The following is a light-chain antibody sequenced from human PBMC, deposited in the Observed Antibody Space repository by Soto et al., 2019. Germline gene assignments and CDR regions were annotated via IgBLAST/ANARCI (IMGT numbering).Light chain of an antibody. CDR1: SSDVGGYNY. V-gene: IGLV2-14*01. CDR2: DVS. CDR3: SSYTGSSTTLV. Sequence: QSALTQPASVSGSPGQSITISCTGTSSDVGGYNYVSWYQQHPGKAPTLMIYDVSNRPSGVSNRFSGSKSGNTASLTISGLQAEDEADYYCSSYTGSSTTLVFGGGTKLTVL. J-gene: IGLJ2*01.